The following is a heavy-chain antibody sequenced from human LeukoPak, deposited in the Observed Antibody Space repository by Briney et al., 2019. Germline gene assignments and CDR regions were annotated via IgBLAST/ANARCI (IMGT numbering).Heavy chain of an antibody. Sequence: GGSLRLSCAASGFTFSNYAMTWVRQAPGMGLGLEWVSTITDSGGSTYYADSVKGRFTISRDNSKNTLFLQMNSLRPEDTAVYYCARDTAYSSDWAPCEFRGQGILVTVSS. D-gene: IGHD6-19*01. CDR3: ARDTAYSSDWAPCEF. J-gene: IGHJ4*02. CDR1: GFTFSNYA. V-gene: IGHV3-23*01. CDR2: ITDSGGST.